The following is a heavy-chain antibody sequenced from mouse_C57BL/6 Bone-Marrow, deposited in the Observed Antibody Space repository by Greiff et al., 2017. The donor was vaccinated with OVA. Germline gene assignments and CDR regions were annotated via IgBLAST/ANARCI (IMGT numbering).Heavy chain of an antibody. J-gene: IGHJ4*01. V-gene: IGHV3-6*01. CDR2: ISYDGSN. Sequence: DVKLVESGPGLVKPSQSLSLTCSVTGYSITSGYYWNWIRQFPGNKLEWMGYISYDGSNNYNPSLKNRISITRDTSKNQFFLKLNSVTTEDTATYYCARRPGAMDYWGQGTSVTVSS. CDR3: ARRPGAMDY. CDR1: GYSITSGYY.